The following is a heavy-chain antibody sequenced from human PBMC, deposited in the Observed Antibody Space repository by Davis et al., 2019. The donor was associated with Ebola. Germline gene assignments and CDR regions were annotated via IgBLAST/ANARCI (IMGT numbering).Heavy chain of an antibody. CDR2: IYYSGST. CDR1: GGSISSGDYY. CDR3: ARRAHSSGWYGGVDP. J-gene: IGHJ5*02. Sequence: SETLSLTCTVSGGSISSGDYYWSWIRQPPGKGLEWIGYIYYSGSTYYNPSLKSRVTISVDTSKNQFSLKLSSVTAADTAVYYCARRAHSSGWYGGVDPWGQGTLVTVSS. D-gene: IGHD6-19*01. V-gene: IGHV4-30-4*01.